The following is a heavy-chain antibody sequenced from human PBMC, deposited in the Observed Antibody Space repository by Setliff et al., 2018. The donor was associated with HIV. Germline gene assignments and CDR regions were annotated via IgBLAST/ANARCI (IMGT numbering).Heavy chain of an antibody. J-gene: IGHJ5*02. V-gene: IGHV4-4*02. CDR1: GGSISSSNW. CDR2: IDLSGSS. D-gene: IGHD3-3*01. Sequence: SETLSLTCAVSGGSISSSNWWSWVRQPPGKGLEWIGEIDLSGSSNYNPSLKSRVTISVDKSRNQFSLNLNSVTAADTAVYYCARDSSGVADYDFWSGRNWFDPWGQGILVT. CDR3: ARDSSGVADYDFWSGRNWFDP.